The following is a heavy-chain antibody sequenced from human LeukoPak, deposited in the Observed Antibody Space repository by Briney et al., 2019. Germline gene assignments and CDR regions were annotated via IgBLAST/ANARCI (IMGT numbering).Heavy chain of an antibody. D-gene: IGHD6-19*01. CDR1: GFTFSSYW. V-gene: IGHV3-7*01. CDR3: ARGKHGSGWYIGY. J-gene: IGHJ4*02. Sequence: GGSLRLSCAASGFTFSSYWMSWVRQAPGKGLEWVANIKQDGSEKYYVDSVKGRFTISRDNAKNSLYLQMNSLRAADTAVYYCARGKHGSGWYIGYWGQGTLVTVSS. CDR2: IKQDGSEK.